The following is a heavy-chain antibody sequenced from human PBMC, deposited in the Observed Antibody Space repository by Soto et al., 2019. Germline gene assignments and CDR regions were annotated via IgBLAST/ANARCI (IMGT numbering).Heavy chain of an antibody. CDR1: GGSVGSGSYY. CDR2: IYYSGST. D-gene: IGHD5-12*01. J-gene: IGHJ4*02. Sequence: SETLSLTCTVSGGSVGSGSYYWSWIRQPPGKGLEWIGYIYYSGSTNYNPSLKSRVTISVDTSKNQFSLKLTSVTAADTAVYYCARDSKRGYSGYDKLDYWGQGTLVTVSS. V-gene: IGHV4-61*01. CDR3: ARDSKRGYSGYDKLDY.